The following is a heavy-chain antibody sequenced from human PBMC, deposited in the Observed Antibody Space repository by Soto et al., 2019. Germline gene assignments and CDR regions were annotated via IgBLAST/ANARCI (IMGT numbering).Heavy chain of an antibody. D-gene: IGHD1-7*01. V-gene: IGHV4-31*03. J-gene: IGHJ6*03. Sequence: PSETLSLTCTVSGGSISSGGYYWSWIRQHPGKGLEWIGYIYYSGSTYYNPSLKSRVTISVDTSKNQFSLKLSSVTAADTAVYYCASLIGITGTTGDYMDVWGKGTTVTVSS. CDR2: IYYSGST. CDR1: GGSISSGGYY. CDR3: ASLIGITGTTGDYMDV.